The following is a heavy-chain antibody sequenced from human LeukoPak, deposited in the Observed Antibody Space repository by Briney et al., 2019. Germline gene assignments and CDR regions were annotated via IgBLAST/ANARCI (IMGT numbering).Heavy chain of an antibody. D-gene: IGHD3-9*01. V-gene: IGHV4-4*02. CDR2: IHRDGRT. Sequence: SGTLSLTCAVSGVSISTSEWWIWVRQPPGQGLEWIGEIHRDGRTRYNPSLTSRVTMSMDYSKNQFSLNVRFVTAAETAIYYCGKTDIYFNPIDYWGPGSLVTVSS. CDR3: GKTDIYFNPIDY. J-gene: IGHJ4*02. CDR1: GVSISTSEW.